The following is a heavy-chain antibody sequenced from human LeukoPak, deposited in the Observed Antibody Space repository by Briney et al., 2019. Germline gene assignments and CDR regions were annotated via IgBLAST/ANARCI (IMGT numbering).Heavy chain of an antibody. CDR3: ARDLFGVRGANDY. Sequence: TGGSLRLSCAAPGFTFSSYEMNWVRQAPGKGLEWISFISSGGNDIYYADSVKGRFTISRDNTKNSLYLQVNSLRDEDTAVYYCARDLFGVRGANDYWGQGTLVTVSS. CDR2: ISSGGNDI. V-gene: IGHV3-48*03. D-gene: IGHD3-10*01. J-gene: IGHJ4*02. CDR1: GFTFSSYE.